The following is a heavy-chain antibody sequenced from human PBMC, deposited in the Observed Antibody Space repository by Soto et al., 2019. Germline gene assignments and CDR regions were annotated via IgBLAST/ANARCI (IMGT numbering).Heavy chain of an antibody. V-gene: IGHV4-59*01. J-gene: IGHJ6*03. CDR1: GGSISSYY. Sequence: SETLSLTCTVSGGSISSYYWSWIRQPPGKGLEWIGYIYYSGSTNYNPSLKSRVTISVDTSKNQFSLKLSSVTAADTAVYYCLSLFSVYDAVSSYYYMVSWGNGPPVTV. CDR2: IYYSGST. D-gene: IGHD5-12*01. CDR3: LSLFSVYDAVSSYYYMVS.